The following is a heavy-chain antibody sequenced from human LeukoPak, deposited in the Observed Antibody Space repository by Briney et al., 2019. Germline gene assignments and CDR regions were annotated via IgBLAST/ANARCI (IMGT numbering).Heavy chain of an antibody. CDR2: IYYSGST. CDR3: ARGNRVLGIDY. V-gene: IGHV4-59*12. CDR1: GGSISRYY. D-gene: IGHD2-8*01. J-gene: IGHJ4*02. Sequence: SETLSLTCTVSGGSISRYYWSWIRQPPGKGLEWIGYIYYSGSTNYNPSLKSRVTISVDTSKNQFSLKLSSVTAADTAVYYCARGNRVLGIDYWGQGTLVTVSS.